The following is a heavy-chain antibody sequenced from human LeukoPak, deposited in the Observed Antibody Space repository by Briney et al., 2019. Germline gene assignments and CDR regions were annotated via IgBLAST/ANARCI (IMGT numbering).Heavy chain of an antibody. CDR2: FDPEGGDT. D-gene: IGHD3-22*01. Sequence: ASVKISCKVSLYTLTALSMYWVRHAPGKRLERMGGFDPEGGDTIYAEKFQGRVTMTEDTSTDTVYMELSSLRSEDTAVYYCATTPYYYDSSGSGYYWGQGTLVTVSS. V-gene: IGHV1-24*01. CDR3: ATTPYYYDSSGSGYY. J-gene: IGHJ4*02. CDR1: LYTLTALS.